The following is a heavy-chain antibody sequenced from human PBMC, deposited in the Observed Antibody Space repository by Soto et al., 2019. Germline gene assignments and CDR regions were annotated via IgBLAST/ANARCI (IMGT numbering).Heavy chain of an antibody. J-gene: IGHJ2*01. CDR3: ARDLYGSGQFDL. Sequence: QVQLQESGPGLVKPPQTLSLTCIVSGGSISSGDSYWSWIRQPPGMGLECIGYIYYTGNPYYNPSLKSRLSISLDPSKNPCSLNLSSVTAADTAVYYCARDLYGSGQFDLWGRGTLVTVS. CDR2: IYYTGNP. D-gene: IGHD3-10*01. CDR1: GGSISSGDSY. V-gene: IGHV4-31*03.